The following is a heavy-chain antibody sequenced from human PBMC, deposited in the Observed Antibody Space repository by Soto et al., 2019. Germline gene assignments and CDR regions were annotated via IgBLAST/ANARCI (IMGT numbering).Heavy chain of an antibody. CDR1: GFTFSDYY. CDR3: ASGVAASHFYYYDMDV. V-gene: IGHV3-11*01. D-gene: IGHD2-15*01. Sequence: ESGGGLVKPGGSLRLSCAASGFTFSDYYMSWNRQAPGKGLEWVSYISGSGSTIYYADSVKGRFTISRDNAKNSLHLQMNSLRAEDTAVYYCASGVAASHFYYYDMDVWGKGTTVTVSS. CDR2: ISGSGSTI. J-gene: IGHJ6*03.